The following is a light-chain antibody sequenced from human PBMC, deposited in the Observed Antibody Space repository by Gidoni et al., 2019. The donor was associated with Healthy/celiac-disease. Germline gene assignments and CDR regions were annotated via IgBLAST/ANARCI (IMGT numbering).Light chain of an antibody. CDR3: QSADSSGTYRV. CDR1: ALPTQY. CDR2: KDS. Sequence: SYELTQPPSVSVSHGQTARITCSGDALPTQYAYWYQQKPGQAPVLVIYKDSERPSGIPERFSGSSSGTTVTLTISGVQAEDEADYYCQSADSSGTYRVFGTGTKVTVL. J-gene: IGLJ1*01. V-gene: IGLV3-25*02.